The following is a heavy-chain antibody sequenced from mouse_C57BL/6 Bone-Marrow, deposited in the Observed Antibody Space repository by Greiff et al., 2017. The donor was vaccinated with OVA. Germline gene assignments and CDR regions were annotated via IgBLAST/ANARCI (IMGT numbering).Heavy chain of an antibody. CDR1: GYTFTDYN. J-gene: IGHJ3*01. Sequence: EVQLVESGPELVKPGASVKIPCKASGYTFTDYNMDWVKQSHGKSLEWIGDINPNNGGTIYNQKFKGKATLTVDKSSSTAYMELRSLTSEDTAVYYCARSRDYGFAYWGQGTLVTVSA. V-gene: IGHV1-18*01. CDR2: INPNNGGT. CDR3: ARSRDYGFAY. D-gene: IGHD2-4*01.